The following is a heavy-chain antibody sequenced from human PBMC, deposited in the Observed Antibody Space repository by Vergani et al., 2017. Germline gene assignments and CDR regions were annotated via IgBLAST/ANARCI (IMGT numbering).Heavy chain of an antibody. CDR2: ISSNGGST. V-gene: IGHV3-64*01. Sequence: EVQLVESGGGLVQPGGSLRLSCAASGFTFSSYAMHWVRQAPGKGLEYVSAISSNGGSTYYANSVKGRFTISRDNSKNTLYLQMGSLRAEDTAVYYCARGGLGAVAGFIHNYFDYWGQGTLVTVSS. J-gene: IGHJ4*02. CDR3: ARGGLGAVAGFIHNYFDY. D-gene: IGHD2-21*01. CDR1: GFTFSSYA.